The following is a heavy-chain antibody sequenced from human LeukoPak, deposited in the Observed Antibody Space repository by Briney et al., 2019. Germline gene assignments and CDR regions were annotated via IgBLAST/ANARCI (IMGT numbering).Heavy chain of an antibody. J-gene: IGHJ3*02. D-gene: IGHD5-12*01. CDR3: AKHLEVATIMSALDI. V-gene: IGHV3-23*01. CDR1: GFTFNSYA. Sequence: GGSLRLSCAASGFTFNSYAMSWVRQAPGKGLEWVSVISGSGGTTYYADSVKGRFTTSRDNPKNTLYLQMNSLRDEDTAIYYCAKHLEVATIMSALDIWGQGALVTVSS. CDR2: ISGSGGTT.